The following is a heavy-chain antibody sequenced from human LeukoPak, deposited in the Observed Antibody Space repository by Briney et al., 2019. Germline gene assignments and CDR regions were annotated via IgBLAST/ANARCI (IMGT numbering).Heavy chain of an antibody. J-gene: IGHJ3*02. D-gene: IGHD5-12*01. CDR3: ARGYSSYYPDAFDI. V-gene: IGHV3-74*01. Sequence: GGSLRLSCAASGFTFSSYWIHWIRQVPGKGLVWVSRIHGDGRTTTYADSVKGRFTISRDNAKNSLYLQMNSLRAEDTAVYYCARGYSSYYPDAFDIWGQGTMVTVSS. CDR1: GFTFSSYW. CDR2: IHGDGRTT.